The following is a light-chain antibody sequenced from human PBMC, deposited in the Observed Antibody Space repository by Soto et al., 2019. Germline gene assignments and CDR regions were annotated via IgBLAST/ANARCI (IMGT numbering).Light chain of an antibody. CDR3: QQSHIWPPIT. V-gene: IGKV3-11*01. J-gene: IGKJ5*01. Sequence: EIVLTQSPATLSLSPGERATVSCRASQSVGGHLAWYQQRPGQAPRLLIHDASTRAIGIPVRFSGSGSGTDFTLTISSLETEDSAIYYCQQSHIWPPITFGQGTRLEN. CDR2: DAS. CDR1: QSVGGH.